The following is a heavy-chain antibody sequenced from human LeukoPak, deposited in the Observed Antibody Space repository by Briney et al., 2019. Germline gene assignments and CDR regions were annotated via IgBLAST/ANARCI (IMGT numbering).Heavy chain of an antibody. CDR3: ARQYDSYFYYYLAR. D-gene: IGHD2-2*01. CDR2: LCHADST. V-gene: IGHV4-38-2*01. Sequence: SETLSLTCGVSGYPINSAYYWFGIRQPPGRGLEWIGSLCHADSTYYNPSLKSRVTMSGDTSRNTFSLLLSFVTAADTAVYYCARQYDSYFYYYLARCGKGTTVTASS. J-gene: IGHJ6*03. CDR1: GYPINSAYY.